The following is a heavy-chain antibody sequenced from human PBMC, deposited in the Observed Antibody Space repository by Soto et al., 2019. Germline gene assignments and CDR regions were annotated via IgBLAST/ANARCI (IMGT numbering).Heavy chain of an antibody. V-gene: IGHV3-53*01. CDR2: IYSGGST. J-gene: IGHJ6*02. CDR1: GFTVSSNY. D-gene: IGHD2-15*01. Sequence: EVQLVEAGGGLIQPGGSLRLSCAASGFTVSSNYMSWVRQAPGKGLEWVSVIYSGGSTYYADSVKGRFTISRDNYKNTLYLQMNSLRAEDTAVYYCARCSGYYYYYGMDVWGQGTTVTVSS. CDR3: ARCSGYYYYYGMDV.